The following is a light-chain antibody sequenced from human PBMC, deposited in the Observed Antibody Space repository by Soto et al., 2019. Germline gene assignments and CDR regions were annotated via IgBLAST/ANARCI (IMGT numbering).Light chain of an antibody. CDR2: EVS. CDR1: RSDVGGYDY. Sequence: QSALTQPASVSGSPGQSITISCTGTRSDVGGYDYVSWYQQRPGKAPKLIIYEVSNRPSGVSNRFSGSKSGNTASLTVSGLQAEDEGDYYCKSYTSIDTYVFGSGTKVNVL. V-gene: IGLV2-14*01. CDR3: KSYTSIDTYV. J-gene: IGLJ1*01.